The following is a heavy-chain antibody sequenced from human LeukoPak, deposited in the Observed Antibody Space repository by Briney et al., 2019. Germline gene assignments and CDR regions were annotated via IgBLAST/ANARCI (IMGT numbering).Heavy chain of an antibody. V-gene: IGHV1-18*01. CDR1: GYTFTGFG. CDR3: ARDVGSRGSGY. J-gene: IGHJ1*01. CDR2: VSPYNGVT. D-gene: IGHD1-1*01. Sequence: GASVKVSCKASGYTFTGFGISWVRQAPGQGLEWMGWVSPYNGVTNYVQKLQGRVTMTTDTSTNTAYKELRSLRSDDTAVYYCARDVGSRGSGYWGQGTLVTVSS.